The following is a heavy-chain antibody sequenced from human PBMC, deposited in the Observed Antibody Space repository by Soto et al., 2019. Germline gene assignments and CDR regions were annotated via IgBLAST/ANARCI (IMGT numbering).Heavy chain of an antibody. D-gene: IGHD2-15*01. V-gene: IGHV4-59*13. CDR1: GGSISTYY. CDR2: SYYSGST. CDR3: AGGGYCSDNNCHDAFDV. Sequence: QVQLQESGPGLVKPSETLSLTCTVSGGSISTYYWSWIRQPPGKGLEWIGYSYYSGSTQYNPSLMSRVTISVDTSKHQFSLRLRSVTAADTAVYYCAGGGYCSDNNCHDAFDVWVQGTVVTVST. J-gene: IGHJ3*01.